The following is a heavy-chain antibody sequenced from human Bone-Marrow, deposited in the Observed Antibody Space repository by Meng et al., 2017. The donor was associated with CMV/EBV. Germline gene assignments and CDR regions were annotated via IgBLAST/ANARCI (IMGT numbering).Heavy chain of an antibody. D-gene: IGHD3-10*01. CDR2: INSDGSRT. V-gene: IGHV3-74*01. Sequence: GGSLRLSCAASGFTFSSYWMHWVRQAPGKGLMWVSRINSDGSRTNYADSVKGRFTISRDNAKKTLYLQMNSLRAEDTAVYYCARVRLFGVRFGELPLDYWGQGTLVPVSS. CDR1: GFTFSSYW. J-gene: IGHJ4*02. CDR3: ARVRLFGVRFGELPLDY.